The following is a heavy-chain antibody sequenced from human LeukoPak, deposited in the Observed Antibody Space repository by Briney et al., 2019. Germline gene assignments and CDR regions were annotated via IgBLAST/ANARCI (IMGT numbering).Heavy chain of an antibody. D-gene: IGHD3-22*01. CDR3: ARGIPYYYDSSARGRFDY. J-gene: IGHJ4*02. CDR1: GFTFSSYW. Sequence: GGSLRLSSAASGFTFSSYWMHWVRQAPGKGPVWVSRINSDGSSTSYADSVKGRFTISRDNAKNTLYLQMNSLRAEDTAVYYCARGIPYYYDSSARGRFDYWGQGTLVTVSS. V-gene: IGHV3-74*01. CDR2: INSDGSST.